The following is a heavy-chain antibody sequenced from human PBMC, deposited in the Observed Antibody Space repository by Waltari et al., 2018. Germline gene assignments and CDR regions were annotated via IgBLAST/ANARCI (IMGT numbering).Heavy chain of an antibody. V-gene: IGHV3-23*01. CDR2: VTADSGNT. CDR3: AKDLRGPEAGTWYFDL. J-gene: IGHJ2*01. Sequence: TFSRATMSWVRQAPGKGLEWVSAVTADSGNTYYADSVKGRFTISRDNSKNTLYLQMNSLRAEDTAIYYCAKDLRGPEAGTWYFDLWGRGTLVTVSS. CDR1: TFSRAT. D-gene: IGHD6-13*01.